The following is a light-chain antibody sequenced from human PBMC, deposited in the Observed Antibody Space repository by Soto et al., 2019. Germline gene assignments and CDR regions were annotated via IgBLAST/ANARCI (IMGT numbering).Light chain of an antibody. CDR2: RTS. J-gene: IGKJ2*01. CDR3: LQDYNYPYT. CDR1: QGIKND. V-gene: IGKV1-6*02. Sequence: AIQMTQSPSSLSASVGDTVTITRRASQGIKNDLGWFQQKPGKAPKLLIYRTSNLQTGVPSRFSGSGSGTDFTLTISSLQPEDFATYYCLQDYNYPYTFGQGTKLEIK.